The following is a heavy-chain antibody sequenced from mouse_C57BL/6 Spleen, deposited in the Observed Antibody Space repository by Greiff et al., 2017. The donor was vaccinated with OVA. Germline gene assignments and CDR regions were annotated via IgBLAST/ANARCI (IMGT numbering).Heavy chain of an antibody. V-gene: IGHV1-63*01. CDR2: IYPGGGYT. Sequence: VQLQQSGAELVRPGTSVKMSCKASGYTFTNYWIGWAKQRPGHGLEWTGDIYPGGGYTNYNEKFKGKATLTADKSSSTAYMQFSSLTSEDSAIYYCARSGRDYFDYWGQGTTLTVSS. J-gene: IGHJ2*01. CDR3: ARSGRDYFDY. CDR1: GYTFTNYW. D-gene: IGHD4-1*01.